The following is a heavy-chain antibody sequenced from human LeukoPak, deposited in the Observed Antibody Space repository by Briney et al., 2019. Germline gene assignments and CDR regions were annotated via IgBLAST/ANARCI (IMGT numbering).Heavy chain of an antibody. CDR2: VYYSGTT. J-gene: IGHJ4*02. Sequence: SETLSLTCTVSGGSICGFYWSWIRQSPGKGLEWIGHVYYSGTTNYNPSLKSRVTRSVDTSKNQFSLKLSSVTAADTAVYYCASAPDYGGNSHFDYWGQGTLVTVSS. CDR3: ASAPDYGGNSHFDY. D-gene: IGHD4-23*01. V-gene: IGHV4-59*01. CDR1: GGSICGFY.